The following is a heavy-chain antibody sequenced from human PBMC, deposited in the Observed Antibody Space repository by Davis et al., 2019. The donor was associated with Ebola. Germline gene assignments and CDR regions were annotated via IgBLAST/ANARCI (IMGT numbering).Heavy chain of an antibody. CDR3: AKDIVGATEY. Sequence: PGGSLRLSCAASGFTFSSYGMHWVRQAPGKGLEWVAVISYDGSNKYYADSVKGRFTISRDNSKNTLYLQMNSLRAEDTAVYYCAKDIVGATEYWGQGTLVTVSS. V-gene: IGHV3-30*18. CDR2: ISYDGSNK. D-gene: IGHD1-26*01. CDR1: GFTFSSYG. J-gene: IGHJ4*02.